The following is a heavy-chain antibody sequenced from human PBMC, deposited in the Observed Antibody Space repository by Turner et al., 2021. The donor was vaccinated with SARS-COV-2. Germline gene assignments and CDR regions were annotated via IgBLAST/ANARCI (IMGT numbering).Heavy chain of an antibody. CDR2: IYSSGSS. J-gene: IGHJ2*01. Sequence: QLQLQESGPRLVKPSETLSLTCTVSGGSIRSYWSWIRQPAGRGPEWIGRIYSSGSSDYNPSLKSRVTMSVDTSKNQCSLKLTSVTAADTAVYYCARQFIRGGSYYWYFDLWGRGTLVTVSS. D-gene: IGHD1-26*01. CDR1: GGSIRSY. V-gene: IGHV4-4*07. CDR3: ARQFIRGGSYYWYFDL.